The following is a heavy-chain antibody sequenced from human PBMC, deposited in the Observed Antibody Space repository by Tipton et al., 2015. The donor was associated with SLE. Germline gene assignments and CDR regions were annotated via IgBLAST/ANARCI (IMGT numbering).Heavy chain of an antibody. CDR2: ISSSSSYI. Sequence: SLRLSCAASGFTFSSYSMNWVRQAPGKGLEWVSSISSSSSYIYYADSVKGRFTISRDNAKNSLYLQMNSLRAEDTAVYYCARDRSFPIYYYDSVDWGQGTLVTVSS. D-gene: IGHD3-22*01. V-gene: IGHV3-21*01. J-gene: IGHJ4*02. CDR3: ARDRSFPIYYYDSVD. CDR1: GFTFSSYS.